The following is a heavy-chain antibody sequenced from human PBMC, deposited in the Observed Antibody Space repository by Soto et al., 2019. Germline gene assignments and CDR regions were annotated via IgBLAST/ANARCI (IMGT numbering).Heavy chain of an antibody. CDR3: AREADYGGSRGAMDV. CDR1: GGSVNNADYF. CDR2: IYYSGST. D-gene: IGHD4-17*01. Sequence: QVRLEESGPGLVKPSETLSLICSVSGGSVNNADYFWSWIRHHPENGLEWIGYIYYSGSTRYNPSFKTRATRSIDTSKNQFSLRLNSVTVADTAVYFCAREADYGGSRGAMDVWGRGTTVTVSS. V-gene: IGHV4-31*03. J-gene: IGHJ6*02.